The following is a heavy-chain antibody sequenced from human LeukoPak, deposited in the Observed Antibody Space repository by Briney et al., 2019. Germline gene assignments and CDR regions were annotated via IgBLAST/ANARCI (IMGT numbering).Heavy chain of an antibody. D-gene: IGHD6-19*01. CDR1: GYTFTSCY. V-gene: IGHV1-46*01. CDR2: INPSGDST. CDR3: ARDSRQWLVWGYFDY. Sequence: ASVKVSYTASGYTFTSCYMHWVRQAPGQGLEWMGIINPSGDSTSYAQKFQGRVTMTRDMSTSTVYMELSSLRSEDTAVYYCARDSRQWLVWGYFDYWGQGDLVTVSS. J-gene: IGHJ4*02.